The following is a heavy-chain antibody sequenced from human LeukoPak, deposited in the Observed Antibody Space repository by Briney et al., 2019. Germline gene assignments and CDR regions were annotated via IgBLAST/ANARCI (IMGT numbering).Heavy chain of an antibody. D-gene: IGHD2-15*01. V-gene: IGHV3-23*01. CDR1: GFNFTSYA. CDR2: TSASGRST. Sequence: GGSLRLSCTASGFNFTSYAMSWVRQAPGKGLEWVSATSASGRSTYYADSVKGRFTISRDNSKNTLYLHMNSLSAEDTAVYYCAKDQRVVPLAYWGQGTLVTVSS. CDR3: AKDQRVVPLAY. J-gene: IGHJ4*02.